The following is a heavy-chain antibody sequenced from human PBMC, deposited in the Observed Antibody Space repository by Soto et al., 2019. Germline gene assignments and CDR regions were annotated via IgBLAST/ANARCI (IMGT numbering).Heavy chain of an antibody. Sequence: QLQESGPGLVKPSETLSLTCTVSGGSIISSNFYWGWIRQPPGKGLEWIGSVEYGGSTYDNPSLKSRVTLSADTSKNQFSLKLTSVTAPDTAIYYCARHVRGAVTMNWFDPWGHGTLVTVSS. V-gene: IGHV4-39*01. D-gene: IGHD3-10*02. J-gene: IGHJ5*02. CDR1: GGSIISSNFY. CDR2: VEYGGST. CDR3: ARHVRGAVTMNWFDP.